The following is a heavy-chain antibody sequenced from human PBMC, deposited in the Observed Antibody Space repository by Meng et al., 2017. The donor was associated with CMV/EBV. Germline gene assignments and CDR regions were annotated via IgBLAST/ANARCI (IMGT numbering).Heavy chain of an antibody. Sequence: QAPLVQSGAGWNKPGASVKVSCKASGYTFTGYYMHWVRQAPGQGLEWMGWINPNSGGTNYVQKFQGRVTMTRDTSISTAYMELSRLRSDDTAVYYCARQHNSSSWIINWFDPWGQGTLVTVSS. CDR1: GYTFTGYY. J-gene: IGHJ5*02. V-gene: IGHV1-2*02. CDR3: ARQHNSSSWIINWFDP. D-gene: IGHD6-13*01. CDR2: INPNSGGT.